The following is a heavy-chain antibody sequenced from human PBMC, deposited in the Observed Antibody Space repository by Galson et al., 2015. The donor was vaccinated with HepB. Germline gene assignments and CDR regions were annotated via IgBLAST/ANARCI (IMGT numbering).Heavy chain of an antibody. D-gene: IGHD3-22*01. CDR2: INGGYGNT. Sequence: SVKVSCKASGYSFISYAIHWVRQAPGQRLEWMGWINGGYGNTTFSQKFQGRVTFTRDTSASTAYMELSSLRSEDTAVYYCARAGDYYDSRGFISDAFEVWGQGTMVTVSS. CDR1: GYSFISYA. V-gene: IGHV1-3*01. J-gene: IGHJ3*01. CDR3: ARAGDYYDSRGFISDAFEV.